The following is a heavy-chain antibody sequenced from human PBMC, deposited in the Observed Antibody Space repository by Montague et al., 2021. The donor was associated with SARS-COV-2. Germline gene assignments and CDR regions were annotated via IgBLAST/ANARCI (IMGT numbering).Heavy chain of an antibody. CDR1: GASVSSSD. V-gene: IGHV4-59*02. D-gene: IGHD1-14*01. J-gene: IGHJ3*02. Sequence: SETLSLTCTVSGASVSSSDWGWIRQSQGKGMEWIGYFYSVGSTDYNPSLKSRVTISRDTSKNQFSLKVRSVTAADTAIYYCARETMTADAFDIWGQGTMVTVSS. CDR2: FYSVGST. CDR3: ARETMTADAFDI.